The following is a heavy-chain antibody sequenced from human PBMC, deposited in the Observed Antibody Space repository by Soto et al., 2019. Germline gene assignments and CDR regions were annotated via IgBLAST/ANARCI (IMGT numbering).Heavy chain of an antibody. Sequence: GGPLRLSCGGSVFTFSNYAMTWVRQAPGKGLEWVSSISGSGSTTYYADSVQGRFTISRDNSKNTLSLQMYSLRAEDTAVYYCAKGDCSGGSCYRGFDYWGQGTLVTV. V-gene: IGHV3-23*01. D-gene: IGHD2-15*01. J-gene: IGHJ4*02. CDR3: AKGDCSGGSCYRGFDY. CDR1: VFTFSNYA. CDR2: ISGSGSTT.